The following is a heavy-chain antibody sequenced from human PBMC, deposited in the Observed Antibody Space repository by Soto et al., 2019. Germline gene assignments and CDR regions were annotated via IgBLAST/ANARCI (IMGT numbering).Heavy chain of an antibody. J-gene: IGHJ1*01. CDR2: ISYDGSNK. CDR3: ARDHRETIGYFQH. CDR1: GFTFSSYA. V-gene: IGHV3-30-3*01. D-gene: IGHD1-26*01. Sequence: QVQLVESGGGVVQPGRSLRLSCAASGFTFSSYAMHWVRQAPGKGLEWVAVISYDGSNKYYADSVKGRFTISRDNSKNTLYLQMNSLRAEDTAVYYCARDHRETIGYFQHWGQGTLVTVSS.